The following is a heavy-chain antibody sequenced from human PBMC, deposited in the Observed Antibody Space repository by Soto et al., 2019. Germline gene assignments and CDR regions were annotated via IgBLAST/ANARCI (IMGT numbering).Heavy chain of an antibody. CDR2: MNPNSGNT. V-gene: IGHV1-8*01. D-gene: IGHD6-19*01. J-gene: IGHJ3*02. Sequence: AASVKVSCKASGYTFTSYDINWVRQATGQGLEWMGWMNPNSGNTGYAQKFQGRVTMTRNTSISTAYMELSSLRSEDTAVYYCARRYPGGWYKRTDAFDIWSQGTMVTVSS. CDR3: ARRYPGGWYKRTDAFDI. CDR1: GYTFTSYD.